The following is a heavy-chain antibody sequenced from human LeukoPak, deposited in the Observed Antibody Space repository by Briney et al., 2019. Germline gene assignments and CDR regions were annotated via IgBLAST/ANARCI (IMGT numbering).Heavy chain of an antibody. D-gene: IGHD3-3*01. J-gene: IGHJ4*02. CDR3: AKDLLVDFWSGYPS. CDR1: GFTFSSYA. CDR2: ISGSGGST. V-gene: IGHV3-23*01. Sequence: GGSLRLSCAASGFTFSSYAMSWVRQAPGKGLEWVSAISGSGGSTYYADSVKGRFAISRDNSKNTLYLQMNSLRAEDTAVYYCAKDLLVDFWSGYPSWGQGTLVTVSS.